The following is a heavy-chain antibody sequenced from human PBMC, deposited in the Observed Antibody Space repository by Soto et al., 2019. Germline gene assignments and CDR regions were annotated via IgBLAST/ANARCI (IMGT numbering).Heavy chain of an antibody. Sequence: PGGSLRLSCAASGFTFSRNAMSWVRQAPGKGPQWVSGIEIGGNTYYADSVKGRFTISRDNSKNTLSLQMNSLRAEDTAVYYCAKRSSSSTFDYWGQGTLVTVSP. CDR2: IEIGGNT. CDR3: AKRSSSSTFDY. V-gene: IGHV3-23*01. D-gene: IGHD6-6*01. CDR1: GFTFSRNA. J-gene: IGHJ4*02.